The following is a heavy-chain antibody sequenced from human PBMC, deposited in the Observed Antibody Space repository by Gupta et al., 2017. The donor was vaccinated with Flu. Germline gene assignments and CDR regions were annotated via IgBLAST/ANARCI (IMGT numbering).Heavy chain of an antibody. Sequence: EVQLVESGGDLVQPGGSLRLSCKTSGFTFSSYCMHWVRQAAWKGLLWVARISGDGSRTNYADSVKGRFAISRDNAKNTLYLQMNSLRVEDTSMYHCARSPGGNYGRFDFWGQGDLVTVSS. CDR3: ARSPGGNYGRFDF. CDR2: ISGDGSRT. D-gene: IGHD5-24*01. V-gene: IGHV3-74*01. J-gene: IGHJ4*02. CDR1: GFTFSSYC.